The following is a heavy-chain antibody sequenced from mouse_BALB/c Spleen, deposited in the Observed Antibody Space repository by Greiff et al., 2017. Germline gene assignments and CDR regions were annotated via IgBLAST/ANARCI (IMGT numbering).Heavy chain of an antibody. J-gene: IGHJ4*01. V-gene: IGHV14-3*02. Sequence: DVQLQESGAELVKPGASVKLSCTASGFNIKDTYMHWVNQRPEQGLEWIGRIDPANGNTKYDPKFQGKATITADTSSNTAYLQLSSLTSEDTAVYYCARGGNYYAMDYWGQGTSVTVSS. D-gene: IGHD2-1*01. CDR3: ARGGNYYAMDY. CDR1: GFNIKDTY. CDR2: IDPANGNT.